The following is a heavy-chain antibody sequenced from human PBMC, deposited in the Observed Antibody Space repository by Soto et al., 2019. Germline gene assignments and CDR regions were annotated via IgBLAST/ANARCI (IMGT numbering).Heavy chain of an antibody. CDR3: ARELIVAVITMVRGVNGYGMDV. Sequence: GGSLRLSCAASGFTFSSYGMHWVRQAPGKGLEWVAVIWYDGSNKYYADSVKGRFTISRDNSKNTLYLQMNSLRAEDTAVYYCARELIVAVITMVRGVNGYGMDVWGQGTTVTVSS. CDR1: GFTFSSYG. D-gene: IGHD3-10*01. CDR2: IWYDGSNK. J-gene: IGHJ6*02. V-gene: IGHV3-33*01.